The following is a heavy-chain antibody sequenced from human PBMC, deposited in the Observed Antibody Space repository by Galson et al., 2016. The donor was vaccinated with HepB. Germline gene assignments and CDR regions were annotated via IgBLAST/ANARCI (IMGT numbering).Heavy chain of an antibody. J-gene: IGHJ3*02. CDR1: GFTSSSYA. CDR3: AKGSRHVLRYFDWSWGLDAFDI. D-gene: IGHD3-9*01. V-gene: IGHV3-23*01. Sequence: SLRLSCAASGFTSSSYAMSWVRQAPGKGLEWVSAISGSGGSTYYADSVKGRFTISRDNSKNTLYLQMNSLRAEDTAVYYCAKGSRHVLRYFDWSWGLDAFDIWGQGTMVTVSS. CDR2: ISGSGGST.